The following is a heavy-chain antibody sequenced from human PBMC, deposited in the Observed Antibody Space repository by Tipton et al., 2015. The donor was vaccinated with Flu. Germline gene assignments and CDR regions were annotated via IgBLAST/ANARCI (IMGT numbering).Heavy chain of an antibody. CDR3: ARGFGEFIRFWFDP. V-gene: IGHV4-59*01. CDR2: IYYSGST. Sequence: TLSLTCTVSGGSISSYYWSWIRQPPGKGLEWIGYIYYSGSTNYNPSLKSRVTISVDTSKNQFSLKLSSVTAADTAVYYCARGFGEFIRFWFDPWGQGTLVTVSS. D-gene: IGHD3-10*01. CDR1: GGSISSYY. J-gene: IGHJ5*02.